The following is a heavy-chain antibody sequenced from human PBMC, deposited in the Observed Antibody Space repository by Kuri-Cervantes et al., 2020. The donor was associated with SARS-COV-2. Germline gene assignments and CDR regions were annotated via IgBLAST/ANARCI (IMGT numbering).Heavy chain of an antibody. V-gene: IGHV4-34*01. Sequence: ESLKISCAVYGGSFSGYYWSWIRQPPGKGLEWIGEINHGGSTNYNPSLKSRVTISVDTSKNQFSLKLSSVTAADTAVYYCATRIAVAGTDQYYFDYWGQGTLVTVSS. CDR1: GGSFSGYY. J-gene: IGHJ4*02. D-gene: IGHD6-19*01. CDR2: INHGGST. CDR3: ATRIAVAGTDQYYFDY.